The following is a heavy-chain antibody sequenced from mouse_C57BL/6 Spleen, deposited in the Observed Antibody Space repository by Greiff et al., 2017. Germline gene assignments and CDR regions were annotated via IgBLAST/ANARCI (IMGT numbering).Heavy chain of an antibody. CDR2: LHPSDSDT. V-gene: IGHV1-74*01. J-gene: IGHJ2*01. Sequence: QVQLQQPGAELVKPGASVKVSCKASGYTFTSYWMHWVKQRPGQGLEWIGRLHPSDSDTNYNQKFKGKATLTVDKSSSTAYMQLSSLTSEDSAVYYCAMTRIYYGSSAYYFDYWGQGTTLTVSS. CDR3: AMTRIYYGSSAYYFDY. D-gene: IGHD1-1*01. CDR1: GYTFTSYW.